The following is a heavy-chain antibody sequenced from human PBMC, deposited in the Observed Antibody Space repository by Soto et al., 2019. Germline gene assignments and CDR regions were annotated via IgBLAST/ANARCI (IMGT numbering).Heavy chain of an antibody. CDR1: GYTFTTSG. V-gene: IGHV1-18*01. D-gene: IGHD5-12*01. Sequence: ASVKVSCKASGYTFTTSGITWVRQAPGQGLEWMGWISTYNGNTNYAQKLQGRVTMTTDTFTSTAYMELRSLRSDDTAVYYCTRGYSYGSRYYFDYWGQGTLVTV. CDR2: ISTYNGNT. CDR3: TRGYSYGSRYYFDY. J-gene: IGHJ4*02.